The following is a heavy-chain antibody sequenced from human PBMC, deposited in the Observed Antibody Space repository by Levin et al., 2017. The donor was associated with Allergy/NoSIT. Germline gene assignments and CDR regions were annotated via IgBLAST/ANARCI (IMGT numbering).Heavy chain of an antibody. CDR1: GDSISRFY. J-gene: IGHJ4*02. D-gene: IGHD6-13*01. CDR2: GYYSGNT. CDR3: ARATRSSLIYYFDY. Sequence: ESLKISCTVSGDSISRFYWSWIRQPPGRGLEWIGNGYYSGNTNYNPSLQSRVTILVDASKNQFSLKLSSLTAADTAVYYCARATRSSLIYYFDYWGQGTLVTVSS. V-gene: IGHV4-59*01.